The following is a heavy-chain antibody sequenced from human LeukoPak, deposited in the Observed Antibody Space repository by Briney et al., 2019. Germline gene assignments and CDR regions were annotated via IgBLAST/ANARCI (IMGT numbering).Heavy chain of an antibody. Sequence: SEALSLTCTVSGGSIIDYYWNWIRQSAGKGLAYIGRISGGGATSYNPSLQSRITMSVDTSKNQFSLHLTSVTAADTAIYYCAREILVPGVNLVNWFDSWGQGFLVTVSS. J-gene: IGHJ5*01. V-gene: IGHV4-4*07. D-gene: IGHD3-10*01. CDR1: GGSIIDYY. CDR3: AREILVPGVNLVNWFDS. CDR2: ISGGGAT.